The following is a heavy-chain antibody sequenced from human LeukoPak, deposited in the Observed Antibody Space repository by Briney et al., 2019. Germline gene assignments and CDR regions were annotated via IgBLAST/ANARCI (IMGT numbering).Heavy chain of an antibody. J-gene: IGHJ4*02. D-gene: IGHD4-17*01. CDR1: GFTFSSYA. CDR2: ISNSGGST. Sequence: PGGSLRLSCAASGFTFSSYAMSWVRQAPGKGLEWVSTISNSGGSTYYADSVKGRFTISRDNSKNTLCLQMNSLRAEDTAIYYCEKAGPRKDYEVDYWGQGTLVTVSS. V-gene: IGHV3-23*01. CDR3: EKAGPRKDYEVDY.